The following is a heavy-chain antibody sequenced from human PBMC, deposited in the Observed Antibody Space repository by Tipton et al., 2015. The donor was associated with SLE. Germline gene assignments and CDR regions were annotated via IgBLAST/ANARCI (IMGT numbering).Heavy chain of an antibody. CDR3: ASAGVRFLEWLFRRGAFDI. CDR2: IYNSGST. CDR1: GGSISSHH. V-gene: IGHV4-59*11. D-gene: IGHD3-3*01. J-gene: IGHJ3*02. Sequence: TLSLTCTVSGGSISSHHWSWIRQPPGKGLEWIGNIYNSGSTNYNPSLKSRITISVDTSKNQFSLKLSSVTAADTAVYYCASAGVRFLEWLFRRGAFDIWGQGTMVTVSS.